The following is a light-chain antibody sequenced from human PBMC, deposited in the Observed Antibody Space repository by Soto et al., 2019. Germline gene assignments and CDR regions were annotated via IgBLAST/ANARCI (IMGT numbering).Light chain of an antibody. CDR1: QSVSSSY. CDR2: GAS. CDR3: QQYGTSPIT. Sequence: VLTQSPGTLSLSPGERATLSCRASQSVSSSYLAWYQQKPGQAPRLLIYGASSRATGIPDRFSGSGSGTDLTLTISSLEPEDCEVYYCQQYGTSPITFGQGTRLEIK. V-gene: IGKV3-20*01. J-gene: IGKJ5*01.